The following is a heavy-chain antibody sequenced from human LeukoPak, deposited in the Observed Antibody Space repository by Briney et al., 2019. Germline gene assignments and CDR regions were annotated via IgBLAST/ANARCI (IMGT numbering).Heavy chain of an antibody. D-gene: IGHD2-2*02. Sequence: PSETLSLTCTVSGGSISSGDYYWSWIRQPPGKGLEWIGYIYYSGSTYYNPSLKSRVTISVDTSKNQFSLKLSSVTAADTAVYYCARDPAAIGYLDAFDIWGQGTMATVPS. CDR3: ARDPAAIGYLDAFDI. V-gene: IGHV4-30-4*01. J-gene: IGHJ3*02. CDR2: IYYSGST. CDR1: GGSISSGDYY.